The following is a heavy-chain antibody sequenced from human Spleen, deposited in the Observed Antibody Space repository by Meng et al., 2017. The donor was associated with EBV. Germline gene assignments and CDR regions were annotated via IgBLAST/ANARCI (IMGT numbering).Heavy chain of an antibody. V-gene: IGHV4-34*02. D-gene: IGHD2-21*01. Sequence: QVRLQKWGAGLLKPSETPSLTCGVYGESFSVYYWSWIRQSPGKGLEWIGEINHSGDTRYNPSLESRVTISVATSKNQVSLKLKSVTAADTAMYYCARGPEIVVVIFPTNWFDPWGQGTLVTVSS. CDR3: ARGPEIVVVIFPTNWFDP. CDR2: INHSGDT. CDR1: GESFSVYY. J-gene: IGHJ5*02.